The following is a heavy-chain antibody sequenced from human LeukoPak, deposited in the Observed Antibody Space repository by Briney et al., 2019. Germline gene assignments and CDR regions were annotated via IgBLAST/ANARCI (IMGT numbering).Heavy chain of an antibody. V-gene: IGHV4-39*07. J-gene: IGHJ3*02. CDR3: ARAVDTAMVTDAFDI. CDR2: IYYSGST. Sequence: SETLSLTCTVSGGSISSSSYYWGWIRQPPGKGLEWIGSIYYSGSTYYNPSLKSRVTISVDTSKNRFSLKLSSVTAADTAVYYCARAVDTAMVTDAFDIWGQGTMVTVSS. D-gene: IGHD5-18*01. CDR1: GGSISSSSYY.